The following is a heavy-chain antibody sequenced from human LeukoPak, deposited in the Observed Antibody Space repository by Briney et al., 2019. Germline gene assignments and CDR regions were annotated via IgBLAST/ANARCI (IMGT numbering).Heavy chain of an antibody. J-gene: IGHJ5*02. Sequence: SETLSLTCAVYGGSFSGYYWSWIRQPPGKGLEWIGEINHSGSTNYNPSLKSRVTISVDMSKNQFSLKLSSVTAADTAVYYCARGALSIAAAVWFDPWGQGTLVTVSS. CDR2: INHSGST. D-gene: IGHD6-13*01. V-gene: IGHV4-34*01. CDR1: GGSFSGYY. CDR3: ARGALSIAAAVWFDP.